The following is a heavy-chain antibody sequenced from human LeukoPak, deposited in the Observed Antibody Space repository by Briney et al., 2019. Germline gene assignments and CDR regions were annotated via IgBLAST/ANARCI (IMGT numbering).Heavy chain of an antibody. CDR3: ARDIGRPEGGYSYMDV. D-gene: IGHD1-26*01. CDR1: GVTFETSD. CDR2: IIPIFGSA. Sequence: ASVKVSCEASGVTFETSDICWVRHAPGQGLECVGGIIPIFGSAISAQNFQGGVTITADTSPSTAYMEMTTLRSADTALYYCARDIGRPEGGYSYMDVWGKGTTVIVAS. V-gene: IGHV1-69*06. J-gene: IGHJ6*03.